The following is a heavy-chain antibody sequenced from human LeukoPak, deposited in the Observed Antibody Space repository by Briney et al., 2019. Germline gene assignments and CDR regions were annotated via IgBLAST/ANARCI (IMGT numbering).Heavy chain of an antibody. CDR1: GYTFTSYC. D-gene: IGHD6-13*01. Sequence: ASVKVSCKASGYTFTSYCMHWVRQAPGQGLEWMGIINPSGGSTSYAQKFQGRVTMTRDTSTSTVYMELSSLRSEDTAVYYCARDSNSSSWDGHLDYWGQGTLVTVSS. V-gene: IGHV1-46*01. CDR3: ARDSNSSSWDGHLDY. J-gene: IGHJ4*02. CDR2: INPSGGST.